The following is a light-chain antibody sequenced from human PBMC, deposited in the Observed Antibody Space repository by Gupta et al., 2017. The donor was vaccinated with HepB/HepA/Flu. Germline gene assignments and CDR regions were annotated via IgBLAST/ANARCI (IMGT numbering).Light chain of an antibody. V-gene: IGKV2-28*01. CDR3: MRALQSPWT. Sequence: IVMTQSPLSLPVTPGEPASIPCRSSQSLLHKNGYNYVDWYLQKPGQSPQLLMYLGSNRASGVPDRISGSGSGDDFTLKSSRGEAEDVGVYYCMRALQSPWTFGQGTXVEI. CDR1: QSLLHKNGYNY. J-gene: IGKJ1*01. CDR2: LGS.